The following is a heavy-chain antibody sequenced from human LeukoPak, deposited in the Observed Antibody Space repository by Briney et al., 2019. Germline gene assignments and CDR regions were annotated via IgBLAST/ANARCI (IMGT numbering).Heavy chain of an antibody. CDR2: IKQDGSEK. CDR1: GFTFSSYW. D-gene: IGHD3-16*01. CDR3: ARGGSYGYGMNWFDP. V-gene: IGHV3-7*01. Sequence: GGSLRLSCAASGFTFSSYWMSWVRQAPGKGLEWVANIKQDGSEKYYVDSVKGRFTISRDNAKNSLYLQMNSLRAEDTAVYYCARGGSYGYGMNWFDPWGRGTLVTVSS. J-gene: IGHJ5*02.